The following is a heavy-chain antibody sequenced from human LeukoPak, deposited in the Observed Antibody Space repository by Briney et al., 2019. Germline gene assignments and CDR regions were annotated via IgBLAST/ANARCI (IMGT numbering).Heavy chain of an antibody. Sequence: GASVEVSCKASGYTFTSYGISWVRQAPGQGLEWMGWISAYNGNTNYAQKLQGRVTMTTDTSTSTAYMEPRSLRSDDTAVYYCARDRPDYGDYADWGQGTLVTVSS. J-gene: IGHJ4*02. D-gene: IGHD4-17*01. CDR3: ARDRPDYGDYAD. CDR2: ISAYNGNT. V-gene: IGHV1-18*01. CDR1: GYTFTSYG.